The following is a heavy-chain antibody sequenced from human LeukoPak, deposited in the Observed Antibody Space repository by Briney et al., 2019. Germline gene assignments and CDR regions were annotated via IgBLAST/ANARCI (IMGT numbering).Heavy chain of an antibody. Sequence: GGSLRLSCTASGFTFSSYSMNWVRQAPGKGLEWVSSISSSSSYIYHADSVKGRFTISRDNAKNSLYLQMNSLRAEDTAVYYCAKDRGSSWSFDYWGQGTLVTVSS. CDR1: GFTFSSYS. D-gene: IGHD6-13*01. V-gene: IGHV3-21*01. J-gene: IGHJ4*02. CDR3: AKDRGSSWSFDY. CDR2: ISSSSSYI.